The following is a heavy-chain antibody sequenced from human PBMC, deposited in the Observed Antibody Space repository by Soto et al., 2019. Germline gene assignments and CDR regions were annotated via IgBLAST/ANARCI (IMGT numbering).Heavy chain of an antibody. J-gene: IGHJ6*02. V-gene: IGHV1-18*01. D-gene: IGHD6-13*01. CDR1: GYTFTSYG. Sequence: QVQLVQSGAEVKKPGASVKVSCKASGYTFTSYGISWVRQAPGQGLEWMGWISAYKGNTNYAQKLQGRVTMTTDTSKSTAYMELRSLRSDDTAVYYCARVREANSCWYVFYYYGMDVWGQGTTVTVSS. CDR2: ISAYKGNT. CDR3: ARVREANSCWYVFYYYGMDV.